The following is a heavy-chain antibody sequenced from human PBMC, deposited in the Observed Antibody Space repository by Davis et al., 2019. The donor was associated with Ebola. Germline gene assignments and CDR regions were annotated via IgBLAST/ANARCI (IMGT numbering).Heavy chain of an antibody. CDR1: GFTFSSYA. V-gene: IGHV3-11*01. D-gene: IGHD1-7*01. CDR3: ARGLELRNYYYYGMDV. CDR2: ISSSGSTI. Sequence: GESLKISCAASGFTFSSYAMSWIRQAPGKGLEWVSYISSSGSTIYYADSVKGRFTISRDNAKNSLYLQMNSLRAEDTAVYYCARGLELRNYYYYGMDVWGQGTTVTVSS. J-gene: IGHJ6*02.